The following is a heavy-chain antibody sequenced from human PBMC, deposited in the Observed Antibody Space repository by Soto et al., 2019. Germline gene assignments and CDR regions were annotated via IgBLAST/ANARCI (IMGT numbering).Heavy chain of an antibody. CDR2: ISGSGDTK. J-gene: IGHJ4*02. Sequence: SGGSLRLSCASSGFTFSSCSMNWVRQAPGKGLEWVSFISGSGDTKYYADSVKGRCTISRDNAKNSLYLQMSSLRDEDTAVYYCAKYCSSDVCFDYWGQGTLVTVSS. D-gene: IGHD2-8*01. CDR1: GFTFSSCS. CDR3: AKYCSSDVCFDY. V-gene: IGHV3-48*02.